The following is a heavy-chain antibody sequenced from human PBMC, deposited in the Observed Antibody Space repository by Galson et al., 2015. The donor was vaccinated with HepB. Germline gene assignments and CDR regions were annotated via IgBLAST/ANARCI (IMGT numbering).Heavy chain of an antibody. CDR3: ARVTLGRYFDV. D-gene: IGHD7-27*01. J-gene: IGHJ4*02. CDR1: GGSISSGGDY. Sequence: TLSLTCAVSGGSISSGGDYWSWLRQPPGKGLEWIGYLYYTGSTYYNPSLESRVAISEGPPNKHLSLKLTSVTAADTAIYYCARVTLGRYFDVWGQGTLVAVSS. CDR2: LYYTGST. V-gene: IGHV4-30-4*01.